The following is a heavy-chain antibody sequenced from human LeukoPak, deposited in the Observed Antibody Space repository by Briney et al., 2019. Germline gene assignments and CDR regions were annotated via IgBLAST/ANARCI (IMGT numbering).Heavy chain of an antibody. CDR1: GFTFSSYE. CDR3: ARPSGMLHTILSFDY. J-gene: IGHJ4*02. D-gene: IGHD2-8*01. Sequence: GGSLRLSCAASGFTFSSYEMNWVRQAPGKGLEWVSYVSSSGSTIYYADSVKGRFTISRDNAKNSLYLQMHSLRAEDTAVYYCARPSGMLHTILSFDYWGQGNLVTVSS. V-gene: IGHV3-48*03. CDR2: VSSSGSTI.